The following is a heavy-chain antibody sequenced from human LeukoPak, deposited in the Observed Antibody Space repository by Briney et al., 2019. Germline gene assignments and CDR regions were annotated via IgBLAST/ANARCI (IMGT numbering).Heavy chain of an antibody. CDR2: ISCSSSAI. D-gene: IGHD6-19*01. CDR1: GFTFSAYG. Sequence: GGTLRLSCAASGFTFSAYGINWVRQAPGKGLEWVSYISCSSSAIYYADSVKGRFTISRDNAKNSLYLQMNSLRDEDTAVYYCARKVAATTDFDFWGQGTLVTVSS. J-gene: IGHJ4*02. CDR3: ARKVAATTDFDF. V-gene: IGHV3-48*02.